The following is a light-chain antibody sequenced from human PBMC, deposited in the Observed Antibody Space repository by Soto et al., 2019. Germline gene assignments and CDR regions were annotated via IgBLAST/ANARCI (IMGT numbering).Light chain of an antibody. V-gene: IGLV2-14*03. CDR2: DVT. CDR3: SSYTSSSTLVI. Sequence: QSVLTQPACVSGSPGQSITISCTGTSSDVGGYNYVSWYQQHPGKAPKLIIYDVTNRPSGVSNRFSGSKSGNTASLTISGLQAEDEADYYCSSYTSSSTLVIFGGGTKVTVL. CDR1: SSDVGGYNY. J-gene: IGLJ2*01.